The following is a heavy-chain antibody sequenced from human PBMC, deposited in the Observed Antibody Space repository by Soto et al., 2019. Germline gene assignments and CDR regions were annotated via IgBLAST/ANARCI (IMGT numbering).Heavy chain of an antibody. D-gene: IGHD3-3*01. Sequence: QVHLVQSGAGVKKPGASVKLSCKASGYTFTAYAIHWVRQAPGQSLEWMGWISPGNGNTRYSQNFQGRVTITGDTSATTAYMELIRLRSEYTAVYYCAKIAIFGVAPFNYYVLDVWGQGTTVTVSS. CDR3: AKIAIFGVAPFNYYVLDV. CDR2: ISPGNGNT. J-gene: IGHJ6*02. CDR1: GYTFTAYA. V-gene: IGHV1-3*01.